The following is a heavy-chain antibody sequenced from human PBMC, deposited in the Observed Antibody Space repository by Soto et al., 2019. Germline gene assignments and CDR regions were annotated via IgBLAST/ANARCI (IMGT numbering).Heavy chain of an antibody. CDR2: IYSGGST. CDR1: GFTVSSNY. D-gene: IGHD3-3*01. V-gene: IGHV3-53*01. J-gene: IGHJ6*02. Sequence: GGSLRLSCAASGFTVSSNYMSWVRQAPGKGLEWVSVIYSGGSTYYADSVKGRFTISRDNSKNTLYLQMNSLRAEDTAVYYCARVRLRFSVMVGMDVWGQGTTVTVSS. CDR3: ARVRLRFSVMVGMDV.